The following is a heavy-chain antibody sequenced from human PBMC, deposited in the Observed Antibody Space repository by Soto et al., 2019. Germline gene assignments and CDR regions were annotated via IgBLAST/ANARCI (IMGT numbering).Heavy chain of an antibody. CDR2: AYYTGTT. CDR3: ARGPSYDFWSGYFRG. CDR1: GGSISSYY. D-gene: IGHD3-3*01. J-gene: IGHJ4*02. V-gene: IGHV4-59*13. Sequence: QVQLQESGPGLVKPSETLSLTCAVSGGSISSYYWSWIRQPPGKGLEWVGYAYYTGTTSYNPSLKSRVTISVDKSRNQFSLKLSSVTAADTAVYYCARGPSYDFWSGYFRGWGQGTLVTVSS.